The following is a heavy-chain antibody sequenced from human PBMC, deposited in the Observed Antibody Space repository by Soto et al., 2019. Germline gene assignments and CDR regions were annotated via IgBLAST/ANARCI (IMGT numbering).Heavy chain of an antibody. J-gene: IGHJ4*02. CDR2: ISAYNGNT. CDR1: GYTFTSYA. V-gene: IGHV1-18*01. Sequence: QVQLVQSEAEVKKPGASVKVSCKASGYTFTSYAISWVRQAPGQGLEWMGWISAYNGNTNYAQKRQGGVTVTTARSGSSASVGLRSLRSDDSAFYYCAKGPYGSGAFDDWGQGTVVTVS. CDR3: AKGPYGSGAFDD. D-gene: IGHD3-10*01.